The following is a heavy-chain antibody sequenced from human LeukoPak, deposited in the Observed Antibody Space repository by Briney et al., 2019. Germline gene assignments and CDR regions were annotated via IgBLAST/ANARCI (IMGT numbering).Heavy chain of an antibody. CDR3: AAALAIAVGGTTPGDY. D-gene: IGHD6-19*01. Sequence: GGSLRPSCAASGFTFSSYSMNWVRQAPGKGLEWVSSITSSSSDIFYADSVKGRFTISRDNAKNSLYLKMNSLRVEDTAVYYCAAALAIAVGGTTPGDYWGQGTLVTVSS. CDR1: GFTFSSYS. V-gene: IGHV3-21*06. CDR2: ITSSSSDI. J-gene: IGHJ4*02.